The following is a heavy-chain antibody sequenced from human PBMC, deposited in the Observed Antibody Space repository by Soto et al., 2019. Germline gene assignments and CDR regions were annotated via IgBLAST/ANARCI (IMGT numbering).Heavy chain of an antibody. Sequence: ASVKVSCKASGGTFSSYAISWVRQAPGQGLEWMGGIIPILGIANYAQKFQGRVTITADKSTSTAYMELSSLRSEDTAVYYWATAYVGLQKLPFDYWGQGTLVTVSS. CDR3: ATAYVGLQKLPFDY. D-gene: IGHD3-10*02. CDR2: IIPILGIA. V-gene: IGHV1-69*10. CDR1: GGTFSSYA. J-gene: IGHJ4*02.